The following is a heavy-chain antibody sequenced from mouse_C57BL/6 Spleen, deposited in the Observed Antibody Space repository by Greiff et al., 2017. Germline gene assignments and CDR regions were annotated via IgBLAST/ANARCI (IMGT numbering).Heavy chain of an antibody. CDR1: GFTFSSYG. CDR3: ASYSSFVGYFAMDY. V-gene: IGHV5-6*02. D-gene: IGHD1-1*01. J-gene: IGHJ4*01. Sequence: DVKLVESGGDLVKPGGSLKLSCAASGFTFSSYGMYWVRQTPDKRLEWVATISSGGGYTNYPHSVKGRVTISRDNAKNTLCMQLSNLRSQDTAMYYCASYSSFVGYFAMDYWGQGTSVTVSS. CDR2: ISSGGGYT.